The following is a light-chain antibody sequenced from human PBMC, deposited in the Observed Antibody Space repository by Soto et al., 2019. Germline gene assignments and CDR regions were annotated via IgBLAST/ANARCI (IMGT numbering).Light chain of an antibody. CDR1: QSISTL. CDR2: KAS. Sequence: DIQMTQSPSTLSASVGDRVTITCRASQSISTLLAWYQQKPGKAPTLLIYKASTLESGVPSRFSGSGSGTEFTLTISSLQPDDSATYYCQQYSDIPLTFGGGTRVEIK. J-gene: IGKJ4*01. V-gene: IGKV1-5*03. CDR3: QQYSDIPLT.